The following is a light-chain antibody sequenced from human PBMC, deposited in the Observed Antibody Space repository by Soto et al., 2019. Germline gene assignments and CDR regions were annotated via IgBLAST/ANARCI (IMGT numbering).Light chain of an antibody. J-gene: IGLJ1*01. V-gene: IGLV2-11*01. CDR2: DVT. Sequence: QSVLTQPRSVSGSPGQSLTISCTGTSSDVGGYNYVSWYQQYPGKVPKLMIYDVTKRPSGVPDRFSGSKSGNTASLTISGLEVEHEADYHCCYHAGRYSYLFGSRTKV. CDR1: SSDVGGYNY. CDR3: CYHAGRYSYL.